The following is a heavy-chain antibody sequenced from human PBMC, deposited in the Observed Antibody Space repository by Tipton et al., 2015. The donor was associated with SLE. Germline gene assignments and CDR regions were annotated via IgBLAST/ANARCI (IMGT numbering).Heavy chain of an antibody. Sequence: TLSLTCTVSGGSISSYYWSWIRQPPGKGLEWIGYIYYSGSTNYNPSLKSRVTISVDTSKNQFSLKLSSVTAADTAVYYCARLNLLDIVAGFDYWGQGTLVTVSS. CDR2: IYYSGST. J-gene: IGHJ4*02. V-gene: IGHV4-59*12. CDR1: GGSISSYY. D-gene: IGHD5-12*01. CDR3: ARLNLLDIVAGFDY.